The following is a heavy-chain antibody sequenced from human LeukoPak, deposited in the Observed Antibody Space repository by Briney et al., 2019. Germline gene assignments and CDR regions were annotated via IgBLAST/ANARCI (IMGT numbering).Heavy chain of an antibody. Sequence: GGSLRLSCAASGFTFSSYGMHWVRQAPGRGLEWVAFIRYDGSNRYYADSVKGRFTISRDNFKNTLYLQMNSLRVEDTAVYYCTKEGYDSSGYSDYWGQGTLVTVSS. CDR1: GFTFSSYG. J-gene: IGHJ4*02. V-gene: IGHV3-30*02. D-gene: IGHD3-22*01. CDR2: IRYDGSNR. CDR3: TKEGYDSSGYSDY.